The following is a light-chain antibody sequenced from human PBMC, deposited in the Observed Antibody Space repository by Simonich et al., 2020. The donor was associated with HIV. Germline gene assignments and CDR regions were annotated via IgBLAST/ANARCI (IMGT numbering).Light chain of an antibody. J-gene: IGKJ3*01. CDR3: QQSNNWPLT. V-gene: IGKV3-15*01. CDR2: GAS. CDR1: QSVSSN. Sequence: EIVMTQSPATLSVSPGERATLSCRASQSVSSNLAWYQQKPGQAPRLLIYGASTRATGIPARFSGSGSVTEFTLTISSMQSEDFAVYYCQQSNNWPLTFGPGTKVDIK.